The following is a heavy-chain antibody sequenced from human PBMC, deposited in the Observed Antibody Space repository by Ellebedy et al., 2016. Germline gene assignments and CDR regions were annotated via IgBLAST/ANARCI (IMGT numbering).Heavy chain of an antibody. D-gene: IGHD5-18*01. CDR3: AKAPVIQLWYDY. J-gene: IGHJ4*02. V-gene: IGHV3-23*01. Sequence: GGSLRLSXAASGFTFSSYAMSWVRQAPGKGLEWVSAISGSGGSTYYADSVKGRFTISRDNSKNTLYLQMNSLRAEDTAVYYCAKAPVIQLWYDYWGQGTLVTVSS. CDR1: GFTFSSYA. CDR2: ISGSGGST.